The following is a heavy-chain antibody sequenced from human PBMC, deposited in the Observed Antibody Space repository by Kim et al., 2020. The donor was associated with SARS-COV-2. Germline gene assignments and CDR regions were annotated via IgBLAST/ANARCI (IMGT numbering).Heavy chain of an antibody. Sequence: GGSLRLSCAASGFTFSSHWMTWVRQAPGKGLERVATMNQGGSEKYYVDSVEGRFTVSRDNAKNSLFLQMNSLRAGDTAVYYCARVMASNICGLLDFWGQGTLVTVSS. D-gene: IGHD2-21*01. CDR1: GFTFSSHW. J-gene: IGHJ4*02. V-gene: IGHV3-7*04. CDR3: ARVMASNICGLLDF. CDR2: MNQGGSEK.